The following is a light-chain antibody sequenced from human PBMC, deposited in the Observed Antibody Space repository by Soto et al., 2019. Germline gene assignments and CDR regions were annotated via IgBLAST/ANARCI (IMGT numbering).Light chain of an antibody. J-gene: IGKJ1*01. V-gene: IGKV3-20*01. Sequence: EIVMTQSPATLSVSPGERSTLSCRASQSVSSNLAWYQQKPGQAPRLLIYGASSRTTGIPDRFSGSGSGTDFTLTISRLEPEDFAMYYCQQCGGSPTFGQGTKVDIK. CDR2: GAS. CDR1: QSVSSN. CDR3: QQCGGSPT.